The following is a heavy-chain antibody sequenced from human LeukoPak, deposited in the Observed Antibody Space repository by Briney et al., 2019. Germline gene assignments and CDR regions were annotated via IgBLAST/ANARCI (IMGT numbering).Heavy chain of an antibody. J-gene: IGHJ4*02. CDR2: ISSSSSYI. D-gene: IGHD1-26*01. CDR1: GFTFSSYS. CDR3: AREGTSSGSYFDY. V-gene: IGHV3-21*01. Sequence: PGGSLRLSCAASGFTFSSYSMNWVRQAPGKGLEWVSSISSSSSYIYYADSVKGRFTISRDNAKNSLYLQMNSLRAEDTAVYYCAREGTSSGSYFDYWGQGTLVTVSS.